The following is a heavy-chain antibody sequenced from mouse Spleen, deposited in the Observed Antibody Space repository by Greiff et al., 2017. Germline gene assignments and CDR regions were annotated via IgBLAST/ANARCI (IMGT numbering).Heavy chain of an antibody. D-gene: IGHD3-1*01. Sequence: VQLQQPGAELVKPGASVKLSCKASGYTFINYWMHWMKQRPGRGLEWIGRIDPNSGATEYNEKFKSKAKLTVDNPSSTAYMQLSSLTSDDSAVYYCAEGWTGFWGQGTTLTVSS. V-gene: IGHV1-72*01. CDR2: IDPNSGAT. CDR1: GYTFINYW. J-gene: IGHJ2*01. CDR3: AEGWTGF.